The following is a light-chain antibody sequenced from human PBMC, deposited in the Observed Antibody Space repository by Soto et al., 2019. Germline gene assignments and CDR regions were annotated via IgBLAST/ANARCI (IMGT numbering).Light chain of an antibody. J-gene: IGKJ1*01. V-gene: IGKV1-5*03. CDR1: QSPSAW. CDR3: QQWNSYSWT. CDR2: KAS. Sequence: DIQLTQSPSTLSASVGDRVIITCRASQSPSAWLAWYQQKPGKAPKLLIYKASTLKSGVPSRFSGSGSGTEFTLTISSLQPDDFATYYCQQWNSYSWTFGQGNKVEI.